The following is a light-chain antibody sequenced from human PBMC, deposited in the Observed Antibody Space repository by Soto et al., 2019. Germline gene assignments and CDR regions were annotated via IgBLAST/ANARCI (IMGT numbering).Light chain of an antibody. CDR2: TAS. J-gene: IGKJ1*01. Sequence: QLTQSPSSLSASVGDRVTITCRASQSIDIHLNWYQQKPGKAPKLLIYTASSLQGGVPSRFSGSGSGTDFTLTISSLQPEDFATYYCQQSYSHPTFGQGTKVEVK. CDR1: QSIDIH. CDR3: QQSYSHPT. V-gene: IGKV1-39*01.